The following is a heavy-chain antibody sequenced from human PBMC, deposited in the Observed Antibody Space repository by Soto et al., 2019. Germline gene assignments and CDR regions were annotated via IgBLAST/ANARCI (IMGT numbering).Heavy chain of an antibody. D-gene: IGHD3-9*01. CDR2: ISAYNGNT. CDR1: GYTFTSYG. V-gene: IGHV1-18*01. J-gene: IGHJ4*02. CDR3: AREMYDILSGYGDY. Sequence: QVQLVQSGPEVKKPGASVKVSCKASGYTFTSYGISWVRQAPGQGLEWMGWISAYNGNTKYAQNLQGRVTMTTDTSTSTAYMELRSLRSDDTAIYYCAREMYDILSGYGDYWGQGTLVTVSS.